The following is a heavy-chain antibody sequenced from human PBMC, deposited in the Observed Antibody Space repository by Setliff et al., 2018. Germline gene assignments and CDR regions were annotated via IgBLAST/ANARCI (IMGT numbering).Heavy chain of an antibody. J-gene: IGHJ5*02. Sequence: LSLTCTVSGGSISSGSYYWSWIRQPAGKGLEWIGRIYTSGSTNYNPSLKSRVTISVDTSKNQFSLKLSSVTAADTAVYYCASSSSLNWFDPWGQGTLVTVSS. V-gene: IGHV4-61*02. CDR2: IYTSGST. CDR3: ASSSSLNWFDP. D-gene: IGHD6-13*01. CDR1: GGSISSGSYY.